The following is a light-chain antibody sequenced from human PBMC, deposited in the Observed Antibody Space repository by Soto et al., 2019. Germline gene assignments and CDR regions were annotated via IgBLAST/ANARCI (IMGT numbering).Light chain of an antibody. CDR2: GAS. V-gene: IGKV3-11*01. CDR1: QSISID. Sequence: EIVMTQPPATLSVSPGERATLSCRASQSISIDVAWYQQKPGQAPRLLIYGASTTATGIPARFSGSGSGTDFTLTISSLEPEDFAVYYCQQRSNWPPITFGQGTRLEI. J-gene: IGKJ5*01. CDR3: QQRSNWPPIT.